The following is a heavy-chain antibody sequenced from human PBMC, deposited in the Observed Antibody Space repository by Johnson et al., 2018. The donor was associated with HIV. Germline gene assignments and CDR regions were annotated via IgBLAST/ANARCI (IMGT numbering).Heavy chain of an antibody. CDR1: GFSVSGNY. D-gene: IGHD6-19*01. V-gene: IGHV3-53*01. CDR2: IYSGGST. CDR3: AKVSGWYTWGVFDI. Sequence: VQLVESGGGLIQPGGSLRVSCAASGFSVSGNYMSWVRQAPGKGLEWVSIIYSGGSTYYAESVKGRFTISRENAKNSLYLQMNSLRAEDTAVYYCAKVSGWYTWGVFDIWGQGTMVTVSS. J-gene: IGHJ3*02.